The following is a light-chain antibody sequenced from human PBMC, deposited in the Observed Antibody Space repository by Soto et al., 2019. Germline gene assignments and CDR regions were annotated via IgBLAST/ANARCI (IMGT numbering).Light chain of an antibody. CDR3: QQVKTYPLT. CDR1: QGISSS. J-gene: IGKJ4*01. Sequence: DIHLTQSPSFLSASVGDRVTITCRASQGISSSLVWYQQKPGKAPKVLIYAASTLQDGVPSRFSGSGSGTEFTLTVSSLQPEDFATYYWQQVKTYPLTFGGGTQVEIK. V-gene: IGKV1-9*01. CDR2: AAS.